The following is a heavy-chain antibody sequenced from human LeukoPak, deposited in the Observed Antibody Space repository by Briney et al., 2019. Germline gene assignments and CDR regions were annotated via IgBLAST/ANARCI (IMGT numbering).Heavy chain of an antibody. J-gene: IGHJ4*02. CDR1: GFTFSSYW. CDR3: ARGPMVRGVIIFFDY. CDR2: IKQDGSEK. Sequence: GGSLRLSCAASGFTFSSYWMSWVRQAPGKGLEWVANIKQDGSEKYYVDSVKGRFTISRDNAKNSLYLQMNSLRAEDTAVYYCARGPMVRGVIIFFDYWGQGTLVTVSS. D-gene: IGHD3-10*01. V-gene: IGHV3-7*03.